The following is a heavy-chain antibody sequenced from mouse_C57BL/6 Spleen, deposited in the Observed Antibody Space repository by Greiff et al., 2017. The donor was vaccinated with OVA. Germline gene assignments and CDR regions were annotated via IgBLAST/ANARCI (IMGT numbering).Heavy chain of an antibody. J-gene: IGHJ2*01. CDR3: ARDYYYGSSYGY. Sequence: EVKLVDSGGGLVKPGGSLKLSCAASGFTFSDYGMHWVRQAPEKGLEWVAYISSGSSTIYYADTVKGRFTISRDNAKNTLFLQMTSLRSEDTAMYYCARDYYYGSSYGYWGQGTTLTVSS. D-gene: IGHD1-1*01. CDR1: GFTFSDYG. V-gene: IGHV5-17*01. CDR2: ISSGSSTI.